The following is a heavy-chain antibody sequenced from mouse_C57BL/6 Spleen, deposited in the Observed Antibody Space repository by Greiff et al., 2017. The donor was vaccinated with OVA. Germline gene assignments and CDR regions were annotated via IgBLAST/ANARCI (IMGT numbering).Heavy chain of an antibody. J-gene: IGHJ1*03. V-gene: IGHV1-15*01. CDR2: IDPETGGT. CDR1: GYTFTDYE. Sequence: VQLQQSGAELVRPGASVTLSCKASGYTFTDYEMHWVKQTPVHGLEWIGAIDPETGGTAYNQKFKGKAILTADKSSSTAYMELRSLTSEDSAVYYCTRELELGRYWYFDVWGTGTTVTVSS. CDR3: TRELELGRYWYFDV. D-gene: IGHD4-1*01.